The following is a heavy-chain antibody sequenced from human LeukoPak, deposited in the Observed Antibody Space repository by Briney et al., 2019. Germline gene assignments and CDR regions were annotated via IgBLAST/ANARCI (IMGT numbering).Heavy chain of an antibody. CDR1: GFTFGDYA. D-gene: IGHD3-3*01. CDR2: IRSKAYGGTT. V-gene: IGHV3-49*04. J-gene: IGHJ4*02. Sequence: PGGSLRLSCTAPGFTFGDYAMSWVRQAPGEGLEWVGFIRSKAYGGTTEYAASVKGRFTISRDDSKSIAYLQMNSLKTEDTAVYYCTRARVPGVVIPVDYWGQGTLVTVSS. CDR3: TRARVPGVVIPVDY.